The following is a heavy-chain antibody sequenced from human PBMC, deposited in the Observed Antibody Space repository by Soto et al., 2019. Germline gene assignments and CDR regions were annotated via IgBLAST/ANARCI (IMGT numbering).Heavy chain of an antibody. D-gene: IGHD2-2*01. V-gene: IGHV3-20*04. Sequence: EVQLVESGGGVVRPGGSLRLSCAASGFTFDDYGMSWVRQAPGKGLEWVSGINWNGGSTGYADSVKGRFTISRDNAKNSLYLQMNSLRAEDTALYYCARDRVPAAPMNYYGMDVWGQGTTVTVSS. CDR2: INWNGGST. J-gene: IGHJ6*02. CDR3: ARDRVPAAPMNYYGMDV. CDR1: GFTFDDYG.